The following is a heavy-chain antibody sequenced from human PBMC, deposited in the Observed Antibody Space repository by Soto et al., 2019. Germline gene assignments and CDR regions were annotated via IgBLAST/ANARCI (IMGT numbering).Heavy chain of an antibody. CDR3: ARGAVDCGGDCYSGYYGMDV. Sequence: PSETLSLTCTVSGGSISSYYWSWIRQPPGKGLGWIGYIYYSGSTNYNPSLKSRVTISVDTSKNQFSLKLSSVTAADTAVYYCARGAVDCGGDCYSGYYGMDVWGQGTTVTVSS. CDR2: IYYSGST. CDR1: GGSISSYY. V-gene: IGHV4-59*01. J-gene: IGHJ6*02. D-gene: IGHD2-21*02.